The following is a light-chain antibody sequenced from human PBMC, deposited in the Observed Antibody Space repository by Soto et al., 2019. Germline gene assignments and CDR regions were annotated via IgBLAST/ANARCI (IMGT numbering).Light chain of an antibody. CDR1: QSVRNVY. V-gene: IGKV3-20*01. Sequence: EIVLTQSPGTLSLSPGERATLSCRASQSVRNVYLAWYQQKPGQAPRLLIYDASNRATGIPDRFSGSGSGKAFTLPLNKLGPKIFQLFYCKRSVSHPRTLGQGTSWRSN. CDR3: KRSVSHPRT. J-gene: IGKJ2*01. CDR2: DAS.